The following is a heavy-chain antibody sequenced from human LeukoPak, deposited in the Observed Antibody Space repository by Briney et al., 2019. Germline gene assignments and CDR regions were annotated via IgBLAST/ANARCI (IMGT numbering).Heavy chain of an antibody. Sequence: GGSLRLSCAASGFTFSSYGMHWVRQAPGKGLEWVSTVSDSSGGRTNYADSVKGRFTISRDNSKNTLSLQMNSLRAEDTAVYYCARDPGGSYDYWGQGTLVTVSS. D-gene: IGHD1-26*01. J-gene: IGHJ4*02. V-gene: IGHV3-23*01. CDR1: GFTFSSYG. CDR3: ARDPGGSYDY. CDR2: VSDSSGGRT.